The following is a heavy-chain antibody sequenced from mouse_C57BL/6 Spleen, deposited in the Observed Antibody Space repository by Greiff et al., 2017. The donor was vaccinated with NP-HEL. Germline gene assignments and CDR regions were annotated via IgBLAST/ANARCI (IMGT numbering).Heavy chain of an antibody. V-gene: IGHV1-69*01. Sequence: QVQLQQPGAELVMPGASVKLSCKASGYTFTSYWMHWVKQRPGQGLEWIGEIDPSDSYTNYNQKFKGKSTLTVDKSSSTAYMQLSSLTSEDSAVYYCARRYYSNYEWYFDVWGTGTTVTVSS. D-gene: IGHD2-5*01. J-gene: IGHJ1*03. CDR3: ARRYYSNYEWYFDV. CDR1: GYTFTSYW. CDR2: IDPSDSYT.